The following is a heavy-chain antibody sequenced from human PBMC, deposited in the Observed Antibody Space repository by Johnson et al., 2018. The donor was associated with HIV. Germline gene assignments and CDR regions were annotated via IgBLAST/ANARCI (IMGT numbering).Heavy chain of an antibody. V-gene: IGHV3-9*01. CDR3: ARAELPDAFDI. CDR2: ISWNSGSI. CDR1: GFTFDDYA. D-gene: IGHD1-7*01. J-gene: IGHJ3*02. Sequence: VQLVESGGGLVQPGRSLRLSCAASGFTFDDYAMHWVRQAPGKGLEWVSGISWNSGSIGYADSVKGRFTISRDNAKNSLYLQMNSLRAEDTAVYYCARAELPDAFDIWGQGTMVTVSS.